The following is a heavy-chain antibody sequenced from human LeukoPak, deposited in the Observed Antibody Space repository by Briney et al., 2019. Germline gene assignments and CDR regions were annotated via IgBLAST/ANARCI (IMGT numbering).Heavy chain of an antibody. CDR3: ARDVKLEMATMFFDY. Sequence: ASVKVSCKASGYTFTSYGISWARQAPGQGLEWMGWISAYNGNTNYAQKFQGRVTITADKSTSTAYMELSSLRSEDTAVYYCARDVKLEMATMFFDYWGQGTLVTVSS. D-gene: IGHD5-24*01. V-gene: IGHV1-18*01. CDR1: GYTFTSYG. J-gene: IGHJ4*02. CDR2: ISAYNGNT.